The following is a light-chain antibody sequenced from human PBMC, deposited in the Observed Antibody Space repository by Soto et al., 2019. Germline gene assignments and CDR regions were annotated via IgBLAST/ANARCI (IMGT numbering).Light chain of an antibody. CDR2: EVT. V-gene: IGLV2-8*01. CDR3: SSYEGTNNLV. J-gene: IGLJ2*01. CDR1: SSDVGGYNY. Sequence: QSALTQPPSASGSPGQSVTISCPGTSSDVGGYNYVSWYQQRPGKAPKVIIYEVTERPSGVPDRFSGSKSGNTASLTVSGLQPEDEADYYCSSYEGTNNLVFGGGTKVTVL.